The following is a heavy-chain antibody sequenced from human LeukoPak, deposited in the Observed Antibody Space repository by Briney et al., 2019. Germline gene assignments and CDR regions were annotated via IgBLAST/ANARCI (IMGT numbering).Heavy chain of an antibody. D-gene: IGHD1-1*01. J-gene: IGHJ4*02. CDR3: ARVRGWKYFDY. CDR1: GFNVNSNY. V-gene: IGHV3-66*01. Sequence: GGSLRLSCAASGFNVNSNYMSWVRQAPGKGLEWVSVAYSGGSTYYADSVKGRFTISRDDPRNTLYLQMNSLRAEDTAVYYCARVRGWKYFDYWGQGTLVTVSS. CDR2: AYSGGST.